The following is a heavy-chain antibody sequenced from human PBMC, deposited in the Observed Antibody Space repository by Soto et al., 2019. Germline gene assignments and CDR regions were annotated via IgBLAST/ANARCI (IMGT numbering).Heavy chain of an antibody. CDR3: ARRAHSGSFWDFFAH. CDR2: INPTDGST. D-gene: IGHD1-26*01. V-gene: IGHV1-46*01. J-gene: IGHJ4*01. Sequence: SVKVSCKASGYTLTNFHMHWARQAPGQGPEWMGIINPTDGSTTYAQRFRGRVTMTRDMSTSTFYMELSSLTSEDTAVYYCARRAHSGSFWDFFAHWGHGALVTVSS. CDR1: GYTLTNFH.